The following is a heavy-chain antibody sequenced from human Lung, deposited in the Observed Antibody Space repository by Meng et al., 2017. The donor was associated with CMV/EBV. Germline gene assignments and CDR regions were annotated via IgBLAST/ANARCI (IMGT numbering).Heavy chain of an antibody. D-gene: IGHD3-3*01. J-gene: IGHJ6*02. V-gene: IGHV3-48*03. Sequence: SXAASGFTFRSYEMNWVRQAPGMGLEWVSYISSSGDIIYYADSVKGRFSISRDNAKNSLYLQMSSLRADDTAVYYCARDKSGPFTIPYYYYGMDVXGQGXTVTVSS. CDR1: GFTFRSYE. CDR2: ISSSGDII. CDR3: ARDKSGPFTIPYYYYGMDV.